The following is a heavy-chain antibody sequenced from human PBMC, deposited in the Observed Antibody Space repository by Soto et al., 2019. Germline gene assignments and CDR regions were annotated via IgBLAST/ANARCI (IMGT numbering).Heavy chain of an antibody. D-gene: IGHD5-18*01. CDR3: ATESGSTYGYFDH. CDR1: GGSVTSDEDY. Sequence: SETLSLTCTASGGSVTSDEDYWTWIRQSPGKGLEWIGYISNSGSTGYNPSLKTRLSMSVDRSKNQFTLRLTSVTAADTAVYFCATESGSTYGYFDHWGQGTQVTVSS. CDR2: ISNSGST. V-gene: IGHV4-30-4*01. J-gene: IGHJ4*02.